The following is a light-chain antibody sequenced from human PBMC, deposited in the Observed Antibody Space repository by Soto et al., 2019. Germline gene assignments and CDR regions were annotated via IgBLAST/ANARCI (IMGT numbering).Light chain of an antibody. CDR3: QQYYSYPVT. J-gene: IGKJ3*01. Sequence: AIRMTQSPSSLSASTGDRVTITCRASQGTSSYLAWYQQKPGKAPKLLIYAASTLQSGVPSRFSGSGSGTDFTLTISCLQSEDFATYYCQQYYSYPVTFGPGTKVDIK. V-gene: IGKV1-8*01. CDR2: AAS. CDR1: QGTSSY.